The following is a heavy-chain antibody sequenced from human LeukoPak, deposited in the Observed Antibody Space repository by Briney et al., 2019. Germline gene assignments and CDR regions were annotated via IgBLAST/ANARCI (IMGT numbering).Heavy chain of an antibody. D-gene: IGHD3-22*01. CDR1: GGSISSNY. Sequence: SETLSLTCTVSGGSISSNYWNWIRQPPGKGLEWIGFIYFTGSTIYNPSLKSRVTISIDTSKNQFSLRLTSVTAADTAVYYCARDYSDSSGYSPFQHWGQGTLVTVSS. J-gene: IGHJ1*01. CDR3: ARDYSDSSGYSPFQH. CDR2: IYFTGST. V-gene: IGHV4-59*01.